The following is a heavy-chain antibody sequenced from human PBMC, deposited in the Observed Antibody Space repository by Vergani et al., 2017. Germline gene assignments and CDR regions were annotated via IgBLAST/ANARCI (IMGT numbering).Heavy chain of an antibody. CDR1: GYTPTELS. CDR3: ATAPRFSYSGYDYDY. Sequence: QVQLVQSGAEVKKPGASVKVSCKVSGYTPTELSMHWGRQAPGKGLEWMGGFDPEDGETIYAQKFQGRVTMTGDTSTDTAYMELSSLRSEDTAVYYCATAPRFSYSGYDYDYWGQGTLVTVSS. J-gene: IGHJ4*02. V-gene: IGHV1-24*01. D-gene: IGHD5-12*01. CDR2: FDPEDGET.